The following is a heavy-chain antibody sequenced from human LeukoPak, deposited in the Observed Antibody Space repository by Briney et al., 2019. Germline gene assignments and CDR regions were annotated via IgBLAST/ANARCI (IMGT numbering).Heavy chain of an antibody. Sequence: GGSLRLSCAASGFTFSSYWMTWVRQAPGKGLEWVANINQDGSEKYYVDSVKGRFTISRDNAKNSLYLQMNRLRAEDTAVYYCARGVATIDDYWGQGTLVTVSS. V-gene: IGHV3-7*04. J-gene: IGHJ4*02. CDR3: ARGVATIDDY. D-gene: IGHD5-12*01. CDR2: INQDGSEK. CDR1: GFTFSSYW.